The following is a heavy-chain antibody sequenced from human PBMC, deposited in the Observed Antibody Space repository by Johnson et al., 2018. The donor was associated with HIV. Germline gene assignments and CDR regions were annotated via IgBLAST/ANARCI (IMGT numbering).Heavy chain of an antibody. V-gene: IGHV3-30*03. Sequence: QVQLVESGGGVVQPGRSLRLSCAATGFSLRTYGMHWVRQAPGKGLEWVAVIAIDGNSRYYADSVKGRVTITIDNPKNTLYLQMTSLRAADAAVYYCARSAIVVLPAGAFDIWGQGTMVTVSS. J-gene: IGHJ3*02. D-gene: IGHD2-2*01. CDR1: GFSLRTYG. CDR2: IAIDGNSR. CDR3: ARSAIVVLPAGAFDI.